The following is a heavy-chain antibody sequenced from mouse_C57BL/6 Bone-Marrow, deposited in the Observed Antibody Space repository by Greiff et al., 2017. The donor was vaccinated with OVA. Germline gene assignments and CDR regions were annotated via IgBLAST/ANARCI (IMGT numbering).Heavy chain of an antibody. CDR3: AKNWAWFAF. V-gene: IGHV1-74*01. Sequence: QVQLQQPGAELVKPGASVKVSCKASGYTFTSYWMHWVKQRPGQGLEWIGRLHPSDSDTNYNQKFKGKATFTVDKSSSTAYMQLSSLTSEDSAVYYCAKNWAWFAFWGQGTLVTVSA. CDR2: LHPSDSDT. CDR1: GYTFTSYW. J-gene: IGHJ3*01. D-gene: IGHD4-1*01.